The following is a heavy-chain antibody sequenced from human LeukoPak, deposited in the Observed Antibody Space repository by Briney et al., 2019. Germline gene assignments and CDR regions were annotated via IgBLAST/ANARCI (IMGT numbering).Heavy chain of an antibody. CDR1: GFTLSSYA. CDR3: AKSERYYYGSGSYSPY. CDR2: ISGSGGST. V-gene: IGHV3-23*01. Sequence: GGSLRLSCAASGFTLSSYAMSWVRQAPGKGLEWVSAISGSGGSTYYADSVKGRFTISRDNSKNTLYLQMNSLRAEDTAVYYCAKSERYYYGSGSYSPYWGQGTLVTVSS. D-gene: IGHD3-10*01. J-gene: IGHJ4*02.